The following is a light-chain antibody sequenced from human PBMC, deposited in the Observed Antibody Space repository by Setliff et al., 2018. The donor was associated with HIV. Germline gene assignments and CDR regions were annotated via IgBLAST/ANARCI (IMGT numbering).Light chain of an antibody. Sequence: QAVVTQEPSLTVSPGGTVTLTCVSSTGAVTSGYYPNWFQQKPGQAPRALIYSASNKHPWTPARFSGSLLGGKAALTLSGVQPEDEAEYYCLLYYGGAWVFGGGTKGTVL. J-gene: IGLJ3*02. CDR1: TGAVTSGYY. V-gene: IGLV7-43*01. CDR2: SAS. CDR3: LLYYGGAWV.